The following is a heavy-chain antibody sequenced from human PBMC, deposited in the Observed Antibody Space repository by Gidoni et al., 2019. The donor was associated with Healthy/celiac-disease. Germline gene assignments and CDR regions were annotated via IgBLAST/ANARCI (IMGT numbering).Heavy chain of an antibody. CDR2: IKSKTDGGTT. CDR1: GFTFSNAS. V-gene: IGHV3-15*01. CDR3: TTTEAFDI. J-gene: IGHJ3*02. Sequence: EVQLLESGGGLVTPGGSLILYCSASGFTFSNASMSWVREAPGKGLEWVGRIKSKTDGGTTDYAAPVKGRFTISRDDSKNALYLQMNSLKTEDTAVYYCTTTEAFDIWGQGTMVTVSS.